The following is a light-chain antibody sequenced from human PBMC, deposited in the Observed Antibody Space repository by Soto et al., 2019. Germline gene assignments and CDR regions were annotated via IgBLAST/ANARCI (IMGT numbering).Light chain of an antibody. J-gene: IGKJ1*01. CDR1: QSVSRSY. CDR3: QQCHISRT. Sequence: ENVLTQSPATLSLSPGERATLSCRASQSVSRSYLAWYQLKPGQAPRLLIYGASSRATGIPDRFSGSGSGTDFTLTISILEPEDFAVYYCQQCHISRTFGQGTKVDIK. V-gene: IGKV3-20*01. CDR2: GAS.